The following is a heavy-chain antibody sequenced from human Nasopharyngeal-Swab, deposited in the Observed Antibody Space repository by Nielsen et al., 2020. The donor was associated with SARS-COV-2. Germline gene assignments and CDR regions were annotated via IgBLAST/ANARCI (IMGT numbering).Heavy chain of an antibody. CDR1: GISFSSYG. CDR3: AKGYWFFDL. CDR2: ISFDGSET. V-gene: IGHV3-30*18. J-gene: IGHJ2*01. Sequence: GESLKISCAASGISFSSYGMHWVRQAPGKGLEWVALISFDGSETYYVDSVKGRFTISRDNSENTLYLQMNSLRVEDTSVYYCAKGYWFFDLWGRGTLVTVSS.